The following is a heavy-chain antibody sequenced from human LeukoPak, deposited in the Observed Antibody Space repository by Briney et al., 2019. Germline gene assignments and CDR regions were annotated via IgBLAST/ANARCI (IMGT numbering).Heavy chain of an antibody. V-gene: IGHV3-21*01. CDR2: ISSSSSYI. D-gene: IGHD3-22*01. CDR3: TRACVYYDSSGCDY. J-gene: IGHJ4*02. CDR1: GFTFSSYF. Sequence: GGSLRLSCTASGFTFSSYFMNWVRQAPGKGLEWVSSISSSSSYIYYADSVKGRFTISRDNARKSLYLQMNSLRAEDTAVYYCTRACVYYDSSGCDYWGQGTLVTVSS.